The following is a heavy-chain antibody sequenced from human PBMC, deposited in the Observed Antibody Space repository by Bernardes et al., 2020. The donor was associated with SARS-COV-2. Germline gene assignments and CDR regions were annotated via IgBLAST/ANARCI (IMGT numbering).Heavy chain of an antibody. CDR3: RVVPAARVYYYYGMDV. CDR1: GYTLAELS. CDR2: FDPEDGET. Sequence: APVKVSCKVSGYTLAELSMHWVRQAPGKGLEWMGGFDPEDGETIYAQKFQGRVTMTEDTSTDTAYMELSSLRSEDTAVYYCRVVPAARVYYYYGMDVWGQGTTVTVSS. D-gene: IGHD2-2*01. J-gene: IGHJ6*02. V-gene: IGHV1-24*01.